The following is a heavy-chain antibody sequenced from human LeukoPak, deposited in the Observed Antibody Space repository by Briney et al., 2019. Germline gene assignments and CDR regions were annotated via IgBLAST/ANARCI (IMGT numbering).Heavy chain of an antibody. V-gene: IGHV1-69*01. CDR2: IIPIFGTA. J-gene: IGHJ4*02. CDR1: GGTFSSYA. CDR3: ARARGYCSGGSCYDY. D-gene: IGHD2-15*01. Sequence: SVKVSCKASGGTFSSYAISWVRQAPGQGLEWMGGIIPIFGTANYAQKFQGRVTITADESTSTAYMELSSLRSEDTAVYYCARARGYCSGGSCYDYWGQGTQVTVSS.